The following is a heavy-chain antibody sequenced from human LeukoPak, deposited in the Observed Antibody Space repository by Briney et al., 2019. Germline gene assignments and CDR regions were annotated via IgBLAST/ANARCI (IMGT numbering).Heavy chain of an antibody. Sequence: PGRSLRLSCAISGFSIHDYAMHWVRQAPGKGLEWVSGISWNSGGIGYADSVKGRFTISRDNAKNSLYLQMNSLRAEDTAFYYCAKIRSSGYTYVPFDYWGRGTLVTVSS. CDR2: ISWNSGGI. J-gene: IGHJ4*02. CDR3: AKIRSSGYTYVPFDY. D-gene: IGHD5-18*01. V-gene: IGHV3-9*01. CDR1: GFSIHDYA.